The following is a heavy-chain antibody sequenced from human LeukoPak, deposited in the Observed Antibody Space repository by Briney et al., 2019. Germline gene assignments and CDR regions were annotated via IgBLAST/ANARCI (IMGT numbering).Heavy chain of an antibody. CDR2: INHSGST. CDR3: ARGNRMFKIDY. V-gene: IGHV4-34*01. D-gene: IGHD3-10*02. J-gene: IGHJ4*02. CDR1: GGSFSGYY. Sequence: PSETLSLTCAVYGGSFSGYYWSWIRQPPGKGLEWIGEINHSGSTNYNPSLKSRVTISVDTSKNQFSLKLSSVTAADTAVYYCARGNRMFKIDYWGQGTLVTVSS.